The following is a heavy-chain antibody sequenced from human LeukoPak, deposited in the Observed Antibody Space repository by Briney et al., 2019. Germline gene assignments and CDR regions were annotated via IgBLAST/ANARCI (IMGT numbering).Heavy chain of an antibody. CDR3: TIEYSSSWYLDY. CDR2: IKTKTNSYAT. V-gene: IGHV3-73*01. D-gene: IGHD6-13*01. CDR1: GFTFSGSA. Sequence: GGSLTLSCAASGFTFSGSAIHWVRQASGKGLEWVGRIKTKTNSYATAYAASVKGRFTISRDDAKNTAYLQMNSLKSEDTAVYYCTIEYSSSWYLDYWGQGTLVTVSS. J-gene: IGHJ4*02.